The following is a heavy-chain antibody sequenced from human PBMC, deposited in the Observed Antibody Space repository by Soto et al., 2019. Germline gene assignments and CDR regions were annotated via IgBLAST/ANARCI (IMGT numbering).Heavy chain of an antibody. J-gene: IGHJ4*02. Sequence: ASVKVSCKASGYTFTGYYMHWVRQAPGQGLEWMGWINPNSGGTNYAQKFQGRVTMTRDTSISTAYMELSRLRSDDTAVYYCARTRIAARAYYFDYWGQGTLVTSPQ. V-gene: IGHV1-2*02. D-gene: IGHD6-13*01. CDR2: INPNSGGT. CDR3: ARTRIAARAYYFDY. CDR1: GYTFTGYY.